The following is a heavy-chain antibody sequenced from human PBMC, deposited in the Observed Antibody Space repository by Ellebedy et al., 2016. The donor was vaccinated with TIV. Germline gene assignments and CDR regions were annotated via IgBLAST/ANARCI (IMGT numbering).Heavy chain of an antibody. CDR1: GLAFKSYR. CDR3: VTDRGEGGLLSFFDV. J-gene: IGHJ4*02. Sequence: PGGSLRLSCAVSGLAFKSYRINWVRQAPGKGLEWVSSISSEPQNKNYSDSVKGRFTVFRDNAKRSVSLQMDRLRAEDTAIYYCVTDRGEGGLLSFFDVWGQGTLVTVSA. D-gene: IGHD2/OR15-2a*01. V-gene: IGHV3-21*01. CDR2: ISSEPQNK.